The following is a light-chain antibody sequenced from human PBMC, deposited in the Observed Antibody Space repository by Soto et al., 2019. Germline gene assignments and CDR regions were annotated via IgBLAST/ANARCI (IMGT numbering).Light chain of an antibody. CDR3: QHYGTSPPDT. J-gene: IGKJ2*01. CDR2: GTS. CDR1: QSVGSGY. V-gene: IGKV3-20*01. Sequence: EVVLTQSPGTLSLSPGERATLYCRASQSVGSGYLAWFQQKAGQTPKLLFYGTSHRPTYIPDRFSASGSGTAFSLTISSVEPEDFAVYYCQHYGTSPPDTFGQGTRLEIK.